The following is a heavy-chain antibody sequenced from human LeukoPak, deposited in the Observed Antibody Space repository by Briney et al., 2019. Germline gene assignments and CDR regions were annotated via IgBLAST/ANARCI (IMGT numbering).Heavy chain of an antibody. J-gene: IGHJ4*02. Sequence: ASVKVSCKASGYTFTSYDINWVRQATGQGLECMGWMNPNSGNTGYAQKFQGRVTITRNTSISTAYMELSSLRSEDTAVYYCARDLSSGWEDYFDYWGQGTLVTVSS. V-gene: IGHV1-8*03. CDR1: GYTFTSYD. CDR3: ARDLSSGWEDYFDY. D-gene: IGHD6-19*01. CDR2: MNPNSGNT.